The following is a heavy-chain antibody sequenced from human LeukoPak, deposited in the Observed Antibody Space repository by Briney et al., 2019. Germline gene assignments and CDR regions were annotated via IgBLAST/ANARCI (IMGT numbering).Heavy chain of an antibody. D-gene: IGHD3-10*01. CDR1: GGSISSYY. CDR2: INHSGST. Sequence: SETLSLTCTVSGGSISSYYWSWIRQPPGKGLEWIGEINHSGSTNYNPSLKSRVTISVDTSKNQFSLKLSSVTAADTAVYYCARHGGFRYYYGSGSYDPFDYWGQGTLVTVSS. V-gene: IGHV4-34*01. CDR3: ARHGGFRYYYGSGSYDPFDY. J-gene: IGHJ4*02.